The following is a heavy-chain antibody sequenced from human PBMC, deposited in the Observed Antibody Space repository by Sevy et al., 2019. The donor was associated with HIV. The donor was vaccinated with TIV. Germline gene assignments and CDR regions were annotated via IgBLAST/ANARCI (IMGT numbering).Heavy chain of an antibody. J-gene: IGHJ4*02. V-gene: IGHV5-51*01. CDR1: GYNFNTYW. CDR2: IYPGDSDT. D-gene: IGHD1-26*01. CDR3: ASAGRPTRGFEQ. Sequence: GESLKISCKTSGYNFNTYWIGWVRQMPGKGLEWMGIIYPGDSDTRYSPSFQGQVTISADKSISTAYVQWYSLKASDTATYYCASAGRPTRGFEQWGQGTLVTVSS.